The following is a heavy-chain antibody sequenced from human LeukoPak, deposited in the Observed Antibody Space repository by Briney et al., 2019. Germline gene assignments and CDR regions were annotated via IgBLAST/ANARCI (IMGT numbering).Heavy chain of an antibody. CDR3: ARLGDFWSGYYSSDY. J-gene: IGHJ4*02. CDR2: MNPNSGNT. D-gene: IGHD3-3*01. V-gene: IGHV1-8*03. CDR1: GGTFTSYD. Sequence: ASVKVSCKASGGTFTSYDINWVRQATGQGLEWMGWMNPNSGNTGYAQKFQGRVTITRNTSISTAYMELSSLRSEDTAVYYCARLGDFWSGYYSSDYWGQGTLVTVSS.